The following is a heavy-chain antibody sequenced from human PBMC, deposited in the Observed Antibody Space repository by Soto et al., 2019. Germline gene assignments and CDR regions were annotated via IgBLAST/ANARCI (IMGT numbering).Heavy chain of an antibody. J-gene: IGHJ4*02. D-gene: IGHD1-7*01. V-gene: IGHV3-74*01. Sequence: DVQLVESGGGLVQPGGSLRVSCAASGFTLGSHRIHWVRQAPGKGLEWVSRIDTDGGGTSYADSVKGRFTISTDNAKNTGDLKMNGLSAQEPAVYYCATVFELWGQGILVTVSS. CDR1: GFTLGSHR. CDR2: IDTDGGGT. CDR3: ATVFEL.